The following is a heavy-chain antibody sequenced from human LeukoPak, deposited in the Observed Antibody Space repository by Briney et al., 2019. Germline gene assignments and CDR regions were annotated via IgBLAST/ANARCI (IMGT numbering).Heavy chain of an antibody. CDR2: ISSSGSST. CDR3: ARDLTHRSGEANY. J-gene: IGHJ4*02. CDR1: GFTFSDFY. Sequence: GGSLRLSCAPAGFTFSDFYMSWIRQAPGKGLEWISYISSSGSSTNYAGSVKGRFTISRDNAKNSLYLQMNSLRAEDTAVYYCARDLTHRSGEANYWGRGTLVTVSS. D-gene: IGHD3-22*01. V-gene: IGHV3-11*05.